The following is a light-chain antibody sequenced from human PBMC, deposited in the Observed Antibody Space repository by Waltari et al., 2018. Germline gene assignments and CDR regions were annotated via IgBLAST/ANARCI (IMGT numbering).Light chain of an antibody. CDR3: AAWDDSLTAWV. CDR1: SSTIGSHL. CDR2: TNN. V-gene: IGLV1-44*01. Sequence: QSVLTQPPSASGTPGQRVTISCSGSSSTIGSHLVNWYQQLPGTAPKLLIYTNNQRPAGVPDRFSGSKSGTSASLAISGLQSEDEADYHCAAWDDSLTAWVFGGGTKLTVL. J-gene: IGLJ3*02.